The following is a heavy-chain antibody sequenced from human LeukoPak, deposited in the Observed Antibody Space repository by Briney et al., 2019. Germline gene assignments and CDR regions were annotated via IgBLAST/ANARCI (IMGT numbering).Heavy chain of an antibody. V-gene: IGHV3-21*01. CDR3: ARDRDYGTFDY. J-gene: IGHJ4*02. CDR2: ISVSGTYI. Sequence: GGSLRLSCAASGFTFSNYEMNWVRQAPGKGLEWVSSISVSGTYIYYSGSVKGRFTISRDNSKNSLYLEMNSLRADDTAIYYCARDRDYGTFDYWGQGTLVTVSS. D-gene: IGHD4-17*01. CDR1: GFTFSNYE.